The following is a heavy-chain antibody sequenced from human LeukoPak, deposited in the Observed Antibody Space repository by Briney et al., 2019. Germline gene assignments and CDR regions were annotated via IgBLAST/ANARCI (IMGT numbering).Heavy chain of an antibody. V-gene: IGHV3-53*01. CDR1: GFTVSDSF. CDR3: AEAGIINISWNWFDP. D-gene: IGHD6-13*01. CDR2: IYPGGGT. Sequence: GGSLRLSCAASGFTVSDSFMTWVRQAPGKGLEWVSIIYPGGGTYYADSVKGRFTISRDNSKNTLYLQMNSLRVEDTAVYYCAEAGIINISWNWFDPWGQGTLVTVSS. J-gene: IGHJ5*02.